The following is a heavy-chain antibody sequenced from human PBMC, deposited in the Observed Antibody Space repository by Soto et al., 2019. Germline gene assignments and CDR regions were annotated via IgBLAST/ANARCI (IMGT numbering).Heavy chain of an antibody. CDR1: GYTFTSYA. J-gene: IGHJ4*02. CDR2: INAGNGNT. Sequence: QVQLVQSGAEEKKPGASVKVSCKASGYTFTSYAMHWVRQAPGQRLEWMGWINAGNGNTKYSQKFQGRVTITSDTSASTAYMELSSLRSEDTAVYYCARSIVVVTALDYWGKGTLVTVSS. CDR3: ARSIVVVTALDY. D-gene: IGHD2-21*02. V-gene: IGHV1-3*05.